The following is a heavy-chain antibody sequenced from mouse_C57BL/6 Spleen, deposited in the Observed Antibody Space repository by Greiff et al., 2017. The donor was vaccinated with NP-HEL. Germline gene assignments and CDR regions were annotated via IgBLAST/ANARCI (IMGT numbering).Heavy chain of an antibody. CDR2: ISSGGSYT. CDR1: GFTFSSYG. Sequence: EVMLVESGGDLVKPGGSLKLSCAASGFTFSSYGMSWVRQTPDKRLEWVATISSGGSYTYYPDSVKGRFTISRDNAKNTLYLQMSSLKSEDTAMYYCARLHGSSYYAMDYWGQGTSVTVSS. V-gene: IGHV5-6*01. J-gene: IGHJ4*01. CDR3: ARLHGSSYYAMDY. D-gene: IGHD1-1*01.